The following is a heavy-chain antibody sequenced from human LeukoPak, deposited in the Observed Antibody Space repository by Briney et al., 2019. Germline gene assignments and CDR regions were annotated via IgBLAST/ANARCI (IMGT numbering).Heavy chain of an antibody. D-gene: IGHD1-26*01. Sequence: PSQTLSLTCTVSGGSISSGSYYWSWIRQPAGKGLEWIGRIYPSGSTNYNPSLKSRVTISVDRSKNQFSLMLRSVTAADTAVYYCARAVGSSESNWFDPWGQGTLATVSS. J-gene: IGHJ5*02. V-gene: IGHV4-61*02. CDR2: IYPSGST. CDR3: ARAVGSSESNWFDP. CDR1: GGSISSGSYY.